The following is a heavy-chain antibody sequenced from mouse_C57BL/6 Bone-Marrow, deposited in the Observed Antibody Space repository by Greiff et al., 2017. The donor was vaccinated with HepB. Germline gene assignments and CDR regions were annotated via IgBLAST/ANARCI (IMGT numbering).Heavy chain of an antibody. CDR3: ARMHYGSSHWYFDV. CDR1: GYSFTDYN. V-gene: IGHV1-39*01. Sequence: EVQLVESGPELVKPGASVKISCKASGYSFTDYNMNWVKQSNGKSLEWIGVINPNYGTTSYNQKFKGKATLTVDQSSSTAYMQLNSLTSEDSAVYYCARMHYGSSHWYFDVWGTGTTVTVSS. J-gene: IGHJ1*03. D-gene: IGHD1-1*01. CDR2: INPNYGTT.